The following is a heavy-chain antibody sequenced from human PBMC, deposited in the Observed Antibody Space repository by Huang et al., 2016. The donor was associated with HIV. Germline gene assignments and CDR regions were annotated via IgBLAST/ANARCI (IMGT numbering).Heavy chain of an antibody. J-gene: IGHJ4*02. CDR3: ARLPGSITMIRGVITDPY. D-gene: IGHD3-10*01. CDR2: IYYSGSN. V-gene: IGHV4-39*02. CDR1: GGSIRSDNYY. Sequence: QLQLQESGPGLVKPSETLSLTCTVSGGSIRSDNYYWGWIRQPPGKGLAWIGSIYYSGSNYDNPSLKRRVTITGDTSKNHFALRMRSVTAADTAVYYCARLPGSITMIRGVITDPYWGQGTLVTVSS.